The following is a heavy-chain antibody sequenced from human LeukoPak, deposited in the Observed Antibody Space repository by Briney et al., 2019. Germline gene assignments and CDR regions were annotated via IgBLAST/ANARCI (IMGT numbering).Heavy chain of an antibody. Sequence: ASVKVSCKASGYTFTGYYMHWVRQAPGQGLEWMGWINPNSGGTNYAQKFQGRVTMTRDTSISTVYMELSSLGSEDTAVYYCARMGSSSSSQMDVWGKGTTVTVSS. CDR3: ARMGSSSSSQMDV. V-gene: IGHV1-2*02. J-gene: IGHJ6*03. CDR2: INPNSGGT. D-gene: IGHD6-6*01. CDR1: GYTFTGYY.